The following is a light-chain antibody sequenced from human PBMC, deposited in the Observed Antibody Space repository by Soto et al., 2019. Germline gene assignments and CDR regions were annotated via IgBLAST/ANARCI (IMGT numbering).Light chain of an antibody. CDR1: QRISNW. CDR3: QQYDSYSYT. J-gene: IGKJ2*01. CDR2: GAS. Sequence: DIQMTQSPSTLSASVGDRVTITCRASQRISNWLAWYQQKPGKAPKLLISGASSLESGVPSRFSGSGSGTEFTLNFRSLQPDDFATYYCQQYDSYSYTFGQGTNLEIK. V-gene: IGKV1-5*01.